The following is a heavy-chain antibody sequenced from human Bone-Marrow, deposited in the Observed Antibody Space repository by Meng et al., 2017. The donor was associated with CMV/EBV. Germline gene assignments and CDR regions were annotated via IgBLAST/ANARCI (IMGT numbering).Heavy chain of an antibody. CDR3: ARATGSFGDYAY. D-gene: IGHD4-17*01. Sequence: SETLSLTCTVSGGFVSNTRYYWAWIRQPTGKGLEWIGSVYHIGHPYYHPSFKSRVTISADTSKNQFFLKVSSVTAADTAIYYCARATGSFGDYAYWGQGILVTVSS. V-gene: IGHV4-39*07. CDR2: VYHIGHP. CDR1: GGFVSNTRYY. J-gene: IGHJ4*02.